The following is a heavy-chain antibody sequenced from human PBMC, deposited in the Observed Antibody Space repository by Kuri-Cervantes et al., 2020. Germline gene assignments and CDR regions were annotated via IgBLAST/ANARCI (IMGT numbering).Heavy chain of an antibody. CDR1: GFTFSSYW. Sequence: GESLKISCAASGFTFSSYWMSWVRQAPGKGLEWVSYISSSGSTIYYADSVKGRFTISRDNAKNSLYLQMNSLRAEDTALYYCAKDRGYSYDAYYYGMDVWGQGTTVTVSS. D-gene: IGHD5-18*01. J-gene: IGHJ6*02. V-gene: IGHV3-48*04. CDR2: ISSSGSTI. CDR3: AKDRGYSYDAYYYGMDV.